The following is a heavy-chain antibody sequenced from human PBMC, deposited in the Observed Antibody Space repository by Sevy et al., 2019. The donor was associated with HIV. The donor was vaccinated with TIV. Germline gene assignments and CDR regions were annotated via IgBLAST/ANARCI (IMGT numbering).Heavy chain of an antibody. CDR3: ARGEYYYGSGSYFNWFDP. D-gene: IGHD3-10*01. CDR1: GGTFSSYA. J-gene: IGHJ5*02. CDR2: IIPIFGTA. V-gene: IGHV1-69*13. Sequence: ASVKVSCKASGGTFSSYAISWVRQAPGQGLEWMGGIIPIFGTANYAQKFQGRVTITVDESTGTAYMELSSLRSEDTAVYYCARGEYYYGSGSYFNWFDPWGQGTLVTVSS.